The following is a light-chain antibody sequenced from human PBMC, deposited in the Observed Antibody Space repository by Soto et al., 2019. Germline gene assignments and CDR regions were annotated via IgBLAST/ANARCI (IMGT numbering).Light chain of an antibody. CDR3: QQYMRT. J-gene: IGKJ1*01. Sequence: DIQMTQSPSTLSASVGDRVTITCRASQSISSWLAWYQQKPGKAPKLLIYKASSLESGVPSRFSGSGSGTEFTLTISSLQPDDFATYYCQQYMRTFGQGTKVEIK. CDR2: KAS. V-gene: IGKV1-5*03. CDR1: QSISSW.